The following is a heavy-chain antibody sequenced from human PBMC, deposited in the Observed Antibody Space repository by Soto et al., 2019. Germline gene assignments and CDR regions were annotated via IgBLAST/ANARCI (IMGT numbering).Heavy chain of an antibody. J-gene: IGHJ6*02. CDR2: ISDSGGNT. Sequence: GGSLRLPCAASGFTFSSYAMSWVRQAPGKGLEWVSIISDSGGNTYYADSVKGRFTISRDNSKNTLYLQMNSLRAEDTAVYYCAKGSNYYDSSGYPDYYGMDVWGQGTTVTVSS. CDR3: AKGSNYYDSSGYPDYYGMDV. V-gene: IGHV3-23*01. CDR1: GFTFSSYA. D-gene: IGHD3-22*01.